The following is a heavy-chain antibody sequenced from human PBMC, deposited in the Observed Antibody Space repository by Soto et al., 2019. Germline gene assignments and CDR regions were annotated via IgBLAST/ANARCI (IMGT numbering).Heavy chain of an antibody. CDR2: ISDGGNT. Sequence: VQLLESGGALVQPGGSLRLSCEASGFTFRSYAMSWVRQAPGKGLEWVSAISDGGNTYYPDSVRGRFTISRDNSKNTLFLQMNIVRAEDTAVYYCAKDFSYDSSGVLDYWGQGTLVTVSS. CDR3: AKDFSYDSSGVLDY. V-gene: IGHV3-23*01. D-gene: IGHD3-22*01. J-gene: IGHJ4*02. CDR1: GFTFRSYA.